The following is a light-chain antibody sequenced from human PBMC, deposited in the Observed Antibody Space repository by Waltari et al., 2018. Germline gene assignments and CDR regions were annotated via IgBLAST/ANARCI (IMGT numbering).Light chain of an antibody. J-gene: IGLJ3*02. CDR3: CSYVSGDTWV. CDR1: SSDVGTYNL. Sequence: QSPLTQPASVSVSPGQSITISCTGTSSDVGTYNLFSWYQQPPGKAPKLMIYEDYKRPSGVSNRFSGSKSGNTASLTISGLQAEDEADYYCCSYVSGDTWVFGGGTELAVL. V-gene: IGLV2-23*01. CDR2: EDY.